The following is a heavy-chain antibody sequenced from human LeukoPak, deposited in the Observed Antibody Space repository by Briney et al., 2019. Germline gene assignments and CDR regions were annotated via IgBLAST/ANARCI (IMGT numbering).Heavy chain of an antibody. CDR3: ARRSGEQLVHFQH. D-gene: IGHD6-13*01. CDR1: GGSFSGYY. Sequence: SETLSLTCAAYGGSFSGYYWSWIRQPPGKGLEWIGEINHSGSTNYNPSLKGRVTISVDTSKNQFSLKLSSVTAADTAVYYCARRSGEQLVHFQHWGQGTLVTVSS. CDR2: INHSGST. J-gene: IGHJ1*01. V-gene: IGHV4-34*01.